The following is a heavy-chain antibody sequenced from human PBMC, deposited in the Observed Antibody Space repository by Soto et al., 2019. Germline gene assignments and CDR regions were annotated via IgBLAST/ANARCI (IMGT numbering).Heavy chain of an antibody. J-gene: IGHJ4*02. CDR2: IWYDGSNK. V-gene: IGHV3-33*01. CDR3: ASRSPALDY. Sequence: QVQLVESGGGVVQPGRSLRLSCAASGFTFSSYGMHWVRQAPGKGLEWVAVIWYDGSNKYYADSEKGRFTISRDNSKNTLYLQMNSLRAEDTALYYCASRSPALDYWGQGTLVTVSS. CDR1: GFTFSSYG. D-gene: IGHD2-2*01.